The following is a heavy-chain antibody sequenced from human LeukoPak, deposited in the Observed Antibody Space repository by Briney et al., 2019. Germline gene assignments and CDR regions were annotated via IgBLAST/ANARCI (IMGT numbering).Heavy chain of an antibody. V-gene: IGHV3-21*01. J-gene: IGHJ3*02. CDR3: ARIQAVDTAMVDAFDI. CDR2: ISSSSSYI. D-gene: IGHD5-18*01. CDR1: GFTFSSYS. Sequence: GGPLRLSCAASGFTFSSYSMNWVRQAPGKGLQGVSSISSSSSYIHYADSVKGRFTISRDNAKNSLYLQMNSLRAEDTAVYYCARIQAVDTAMVDAFDIWGQGTMVTVSS.